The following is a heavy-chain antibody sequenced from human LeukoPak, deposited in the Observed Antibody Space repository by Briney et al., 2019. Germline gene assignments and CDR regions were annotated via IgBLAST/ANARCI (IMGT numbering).Heavy chain of an antibody. CDR1: GGSISSGGYY. CDR2: IYYSGSN. V-gene: IGHV4-31*03. CDR3: ARSDVVPAARSTTKTGYYYYGMDV. D-gene: IGHD2-2*01. Sequence: PSQTLSLTCTVSGGSISSGGYYWSWIRQHPGKGLEWIGYIYYSGSNYYNPSLKSRVNISVDTSKNQFSLKLSSVTAADTAVYYCARSDVVPAARSTTKTGYYYYGMDVWGQGTTVTVSS. J-gene: IGHJ6*02.